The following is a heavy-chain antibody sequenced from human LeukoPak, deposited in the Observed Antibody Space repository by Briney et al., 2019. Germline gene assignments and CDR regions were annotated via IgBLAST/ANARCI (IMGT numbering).Heavy chain of an antibody. CDR2: ISAYNGNT. J-gene: IGHJ3*02. CDR3: ARVNYYYDTSGSGAFDI. CDR1: GYTLTELS. V-gene: IGHV1-18*01. Sequence: ASVKVSCKVSGYTLTELSMHWVRQAPGKGLEWMGWISAYNGNTNYAQNLQGRVTVTTDTSTTTAYMELRSLRSDDTAVYYCARVNYYYDTSGSGAFDIWGQGTVVTVSS. D-gene: IGHD3-22*01.